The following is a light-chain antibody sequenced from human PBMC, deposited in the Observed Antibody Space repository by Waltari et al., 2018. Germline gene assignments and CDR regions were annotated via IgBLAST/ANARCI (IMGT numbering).Light chain of an antibody. V-gene: IGLV2-14*01. CDR1: SSDVGGYNS. CDR3: SSYTTSSTLV. CDR2: EVT. J-gene: IGLJ3*02. Sequence: QSALTQPASVSGSPGQSITISCTGTSSDVGGYNSASWYQRHPGKAPQLLIYEVTNRPSGVSNRFSGSKSANTASLTISGLQAEDEADYYCSSYTTSSTLVFGGGTKLTVL.